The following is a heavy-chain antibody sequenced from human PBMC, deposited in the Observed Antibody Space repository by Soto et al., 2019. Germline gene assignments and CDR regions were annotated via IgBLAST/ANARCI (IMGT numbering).Heavy chain of an antibody. V-gene: IGHV1-69*13. Sequence: GASVKVSCKASGGTFSSYAISWVRQAPGQGLEWMGGIIPTFGTANYAQKFQGRVTITADESTSTAYMELSSLRPEDTAVYYCAREYCSSTSRHGGTYRGQGTLVTVSS. CDR1: GGTFSSYA. D-gene: IGHD2-2*01. CDR3: AREYCSSTSRHGGTY. J-gene: IGHJ4*02. CDR2: IIPTFGTA.